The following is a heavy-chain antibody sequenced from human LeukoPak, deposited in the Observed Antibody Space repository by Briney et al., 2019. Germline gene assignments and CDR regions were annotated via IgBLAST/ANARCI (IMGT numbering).Heavy chain of an antibody. V-gene: IGHV4-61*08. CDR1: GGSISSGGYY. CDR2: IYYSGST. J-gene: IGHJ6*02. D-gene: IGHD2-2*01. Sequence: PSETLSLTCTVSGGSISSGGYYWSWIRQHPGKGLEWIGYIYYSGSTNYNPSLKSRVTISVDTSKNQFSLKLSSVTAADTAVYYCARDLVVPAATKPQYYYYGMDVWGQGTTVTVSS. CDR3: ARDLVVPAATKPQYYYYGMDV.